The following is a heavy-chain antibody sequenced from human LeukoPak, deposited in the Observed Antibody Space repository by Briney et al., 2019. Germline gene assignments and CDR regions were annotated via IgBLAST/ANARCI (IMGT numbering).Heavy chain of an antibody. V-gene: IGHV3-21*01. Sequence: GGSLRLSCAASGFTFSSYSMNWVRQAPGKGLEWVSSISPSSNYIYYADSVKGRFTISRDNAKTSLYLQMNSLRAEDTAVYYCARDLRHPVGGTSYWGQGTLVTASS. CDR2: ISPSSNYI. J-gene: IGHJ4*02. CDR3: ARDLRHPVGGTSY. D-gene: IGHD4-23*01. CDR1: GFTFSSYS.